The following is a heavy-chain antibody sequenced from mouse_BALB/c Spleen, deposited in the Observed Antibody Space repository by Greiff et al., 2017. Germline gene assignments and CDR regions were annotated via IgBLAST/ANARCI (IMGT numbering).Heavy chain of an antibody. D-gene: IGHD1-1*02. CDR2: IDTSDSYT. CDR1: GYTFTDYW. Sequence: QVQLQQPGAELVMPGASVKMSCKASGYTFTDYWMHWVKQRPGQGLEWIGAIDTSDSYTSYNQKFKGKATLTVDESSSTAYMQLSSLTSEDSAVYYCARVGGGVYFDVWGAGTTVTVSS. CDR3: ARVGGGVYFDV. V-gene: IGHV1-69*01. J-gene: IGHJ1*01.